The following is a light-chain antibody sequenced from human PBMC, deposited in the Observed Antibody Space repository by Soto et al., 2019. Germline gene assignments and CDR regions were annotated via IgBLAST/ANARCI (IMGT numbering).Light chain of an antibody. CDR2: GVT. CDR3: CSYAGSGNYWI. Sequence: VLTQPASVSGSPGQSITISCTGTNNDVGAFNLVSWYQQHPVKAPKLIIFGVTERPSGVSNRFSGSKSGNTASLTISGLQAEDEGDYYCCSYAGSGNYWIFGGGTKVTVL. CDR1: NNDVGAFNL. V-gene: IGLV2-23*02. J-gene: IGLJ3*02.